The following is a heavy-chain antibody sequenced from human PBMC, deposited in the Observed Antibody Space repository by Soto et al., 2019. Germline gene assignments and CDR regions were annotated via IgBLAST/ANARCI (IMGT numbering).Heavy chain of an antibody. CDR3: ARDTPNSRRGATVNWFDP. J-gene: IGHJ5*02. CDR2: IYYSGST. CDR1: GGSISSHY. V-gene: IGHV4-59*11. Sequence: SSETLSLTCTVSGGSISSHYWSWIRQPPGKGLEWIGYIYYSGSTKYKPSLKSRVTISVDTPKNQVSLKLSSVTAADTAVYYCARDTPNSRRGATVNWFDPWGQGTLVTVSS. D-gene: IGHD1-26*01.